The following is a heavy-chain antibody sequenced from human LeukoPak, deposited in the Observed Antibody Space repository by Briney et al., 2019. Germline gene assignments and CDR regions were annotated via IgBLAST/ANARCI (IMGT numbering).Heavy chain of an antibody. D-gene: IGHD2-15*01. CDR2: ISHSGANT. V-gene: IGHV3-23*01. J-gene: IGHJ4*02. CDR3: AKDIEASI. Sequence: GGSLRLSCVASGFTFSNYNMNWVRQAPGKGLEWVSLISHSGANTFYADSVKGRFTVSRDNSKNMMYLQMNSLRAEDTAVYYCAKDIEASIWGQGTLVTVPS. CDR1: GFTFSNYN.